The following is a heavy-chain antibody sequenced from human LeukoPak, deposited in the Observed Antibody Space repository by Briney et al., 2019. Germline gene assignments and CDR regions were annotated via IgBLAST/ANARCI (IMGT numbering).Heavy chain of an antibody. CDR3: ARETIQLERRNWFDP. V-gene: IGHV1-69*13. CDR2: IIPIFGTA. D-gene: IGHD1-1*01. Sequence: SVKVSCKASGGTFSSYAISWVRQAPGQGLEWMGGIIPIFGTANYAQKFQGRVTITADESTSTAYMEPSSLRSEDTAVYYCARETIQLERRNWFDPWGQGTLVTVSS. J-gene: IGHJ5*02. CDR1: GGTFSSYA.